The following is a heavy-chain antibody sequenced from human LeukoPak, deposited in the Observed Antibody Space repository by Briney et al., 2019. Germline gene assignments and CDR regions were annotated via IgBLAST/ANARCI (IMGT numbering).Heavy chain of an antibody. CDR3: ARRIAVAGLGVYYGMDV. Sequence: GGSLRLSCAASGFTFSDYYMSWIRQAPGKGLEWVSYISSSSYTNYADSVKGRFTISRDNAKNPLYLQMNSLRAEDTAVYYCARRIAVAGLGVYYGMDVWGKGTTVTVSS. V-gene: IGHV3-11*06. CDR2: ISSSSYT. D-gene: IGHD6-19*01. J-gene: IGHJ6*04. CDR1: GFTFSDYY.